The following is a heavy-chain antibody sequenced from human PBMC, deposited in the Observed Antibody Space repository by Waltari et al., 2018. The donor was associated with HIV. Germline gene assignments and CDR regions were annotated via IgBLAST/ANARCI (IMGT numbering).Heavy chain of an antibody. Sequence: QVQLVQSGGEVKKPGASVKVSCKVSGYRLIELSMHWVRQATGKGLEWMGGFDPENDETSYAQKFQGRVTMTDDTSTDTAYMELSSLKSEDTAVYYCVTGYDTSGQSPTMGDYWGQGTLVTVSS. CDR2: FDPENDET. V-gene: IGHV1-24*01. CDR1: GYRLIELS. D-gene: IGHD3-22*01. J-gene: IGHJ4*02. CDR3: VTGYDTSGQSPTMGDY.